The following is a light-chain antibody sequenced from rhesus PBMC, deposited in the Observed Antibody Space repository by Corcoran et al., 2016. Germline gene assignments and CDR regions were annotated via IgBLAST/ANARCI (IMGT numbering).Light chain of an antibody. J-gene: IGKJ4*01. CDR3: QQDYSWPLT. Sequence: EIVMTQSPATLSLSPGERATLSCRASQSVSSSLAWNQQKPGQAPKLLIYGAPSRATGIPDRFRGRGSGTEFTLTISSLEPEDVGVYYCQQDYSWPLTFGGGTKVELK. V-gene: IGKV3-42*01. CDR2: GAP. CDR1: QSVSSS.